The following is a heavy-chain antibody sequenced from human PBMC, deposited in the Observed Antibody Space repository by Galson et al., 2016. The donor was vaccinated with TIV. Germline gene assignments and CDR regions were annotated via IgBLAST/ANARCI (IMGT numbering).Heavy chain of an antibody. J-gene: IGHJ4*02. Sequence: SLRLSCAASGFTFNRYRMDWVRQAPGKGLEWMAVISPDGTDQNYADSMKGRFTISRDNSKNTLYLHMKNLRVEDTAVYYCATDGRDAYNPYFDSWGQGTLVTVSS. CDR3: ATDGRDAYNPYFDS. CDR2: ISPDGTDQ. V-gene: IGHV3-30*03. D-gene: IGHD5-24*01. CDR1: GFTFNRYR.